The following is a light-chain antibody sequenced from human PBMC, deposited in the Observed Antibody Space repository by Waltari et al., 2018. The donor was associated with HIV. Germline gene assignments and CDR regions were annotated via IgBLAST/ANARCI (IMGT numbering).Light chain of an antibody. J-gene: IGKJ3*01. Sequence: DIQMTQSPPSLSASVRDRVTITCRASQGISNHLACDQQKPGKLPKLLIYAASTLQSGVPSRFSGSGSGTDFTLTISSLQPEDVATYYCQTYDSAPFTFGPGTKVDIK. CDR3: QTYDSAPFT. CDR1: QGISNH. CDR2: AAS. V-gene: IGKV1-27*01.